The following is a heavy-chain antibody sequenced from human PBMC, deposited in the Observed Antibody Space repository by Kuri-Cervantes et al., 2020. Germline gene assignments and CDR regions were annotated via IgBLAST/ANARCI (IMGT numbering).Heavy chain of an antibody. CDR1: GDSITRNY. CDR2: IYYSGST. CDR3: ARDPGYSSGWWGYFDY. J-gene: IGHJ4*02. V-gene: IGHV4-59*01. D-gene: IGHD6-19*01. Sequence: SETLSLTCTISGDSITRNYWSWIRQPPGKGLEWIGYIYYSGSTNYNPSLKSRVTISVDTSKNQFSLKLSSVTAADTAVYYCARDPGYSSGWWGYFDYGGQGTLVTVSS.